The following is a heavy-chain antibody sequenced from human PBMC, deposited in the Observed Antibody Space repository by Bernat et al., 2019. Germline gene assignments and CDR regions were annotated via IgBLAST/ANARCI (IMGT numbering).Heavy chain of an antibody. CDR3: AKDHGGKTGAFDY. D-gene: IGHD1-1*01. J-gene: IGHJ4*02. V-gene: IGHV3-30*18. CDR1: GFTFSSYG. CDR2: ISYDGSNK. Sequence: QVQLVESGGGVVQPGRSLRLSCAASGFTFSSYGMHWVRQAPGKGLEWVAVISYDGSNKYYADSVKGRFTISRDNYKNTLYLQMNSLRAEDTAVYYCAKDHGGKTGAFDYWGQGTLVTVSS.